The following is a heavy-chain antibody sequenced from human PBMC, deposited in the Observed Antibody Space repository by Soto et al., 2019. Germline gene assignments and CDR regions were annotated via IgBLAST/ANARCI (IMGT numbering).Heavy chain of an antibody. CDR1: GFTLSRYG. CDR2: ISFEGNTQ. CDR3: ARGAEHQLLSRDYFYGMDV. V-gene: IGHV3-30*05. Sequence: GGSLRLSCAASGFTLSRYGMHWVRQAPGKGLEWVAVISFEGNTQYYADSVKGRFTISRDNSKDTLSLQIHSLRPEDTAVYYCARGAEHQLLSRDYFYGMDVWGQGTTVTVSS. J-gene: IGHJ6*02. D-gene: IGHD1-1*01.